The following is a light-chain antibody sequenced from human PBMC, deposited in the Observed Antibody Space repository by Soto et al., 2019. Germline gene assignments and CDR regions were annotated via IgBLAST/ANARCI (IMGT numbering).Light chain of an antibody. CDR1: QTIIGY. CDR2: AAP. Sequence: DIQMTQSPSSLSASIGDSVTITCRASQTIIGYLNWYQQKPGKAPRLLINAAPNLQSGVPSRFRGSGSETDFTLTITSLQPEDFATYYCQQSYTTPRKFGQGTKV. V-gene: IGKV1-39*01. J-gene: IGKJ1*01. CDR3: QQSYTTPRK.